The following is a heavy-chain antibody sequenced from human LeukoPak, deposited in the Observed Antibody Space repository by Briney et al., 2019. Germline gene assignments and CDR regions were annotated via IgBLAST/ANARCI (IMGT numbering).Heavy chain of an antibody. CDR3: ARFRSGGFLH. CDR1: GYDFTKYW. Sequence: GESLKISCKASGYDFTKYWIGWVRQMPGKGLESMGLIYPGDSDIRYSPSFQGQVNVSVDKSISTAYLQWSSLKASDTAMYFCARFRSGGFLHWGQGTLVTVSS. V-gene: IGHV5-51*01. D-gene: IGHD3-16*01. J-gene: IGHJ4*02. CDR2: IYPGDSDI.